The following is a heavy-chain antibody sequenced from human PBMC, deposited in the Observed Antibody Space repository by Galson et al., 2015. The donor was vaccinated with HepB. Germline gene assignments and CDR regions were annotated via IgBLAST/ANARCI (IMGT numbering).Heavy chain of an antibody. V-gene: IGHV1-3*01. J-gene: IGHJ4*02. Sequence: SCKASGYALNNYIMHWVRQAPGQSFEWMGWINGGNGFTKYSQKFQGRVTVTRDTSATTVYMELTSLRSEDTAVYYCARDLVGSTDEFDYWGQGTLVTVSS. CDR3: ARDLVGSTDEFDY. D-gene: IGHD1-26*01. CDR2: INGGNGFT. CDR1: GYALNNYI.